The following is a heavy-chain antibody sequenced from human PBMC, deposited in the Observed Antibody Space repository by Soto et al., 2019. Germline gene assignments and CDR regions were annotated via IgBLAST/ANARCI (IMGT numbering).Heavy chain of an antibody. J-gene: IGHJ4*02. Sequence: PGGSLRLSCAVSGFTFSNAWMNWVRQAPGKGLEWVGRIKSKTDGGTTDYAAPVKGRFTISRDDSKNTLYLQMNCLKTEDTAVYYCTTDPVTMIVVVPSSGWGQGTLVTVSS. V-gene: IGHV3-15*07. CDR3: TTDPVTMIVVVPSSG. CDR1: GFTFSNAW. D-gene: IGHD3-22*01. CDR2: IKSKTDGGTT.